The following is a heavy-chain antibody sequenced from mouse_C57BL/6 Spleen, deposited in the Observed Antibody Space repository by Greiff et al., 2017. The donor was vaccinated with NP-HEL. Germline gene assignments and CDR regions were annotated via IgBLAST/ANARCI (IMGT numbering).Heavy chain of an antibody. V-gene: IGHV5-12*01. D-gene: IGHD1-1*01. CDR3: ARPGAYYGSSYYWYFDV. CDR2: ISNGGGST. CDR1: GFTFSDYY. J-gene: IGHJ1*03. Sequence: EVQGVESGGGLVQPGGSLKLSCAASGFTFSDYYMYWVRQTPEKRLEWVAYISNGGGSTYYPDTVKGRFTISRDNANNTLYLQMSRLKSEDTAMYYWARPGAYYGSSYYWYFDVWGTGTTVTVSS.